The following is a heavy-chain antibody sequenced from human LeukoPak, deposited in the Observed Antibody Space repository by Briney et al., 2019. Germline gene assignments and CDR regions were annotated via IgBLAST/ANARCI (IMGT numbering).Heavy chain of an antibody. Sequence: GGSLRLSCVASGFTFSGSAMHWVRQASGKGLEWVGRIRSKGNSYATAYAASVKGRFTISRDDSKNTAYLQMNSLKTEDTAVYYCTRLYDSGFDYWGQGTLVTVSS. V-gene: IGHV3-73*01. CDR3: TRLYDSGFDY. D-gene: IGHD3-10*01. CDR1: GFTFSGSA. J-gene: IGHJ4*02. CDR2: IRSKGNSYAT.